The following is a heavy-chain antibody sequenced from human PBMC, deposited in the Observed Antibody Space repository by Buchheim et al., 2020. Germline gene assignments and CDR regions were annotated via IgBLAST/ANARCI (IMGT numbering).Heavy chain of an antibody. CDR2: INHSGST. CDR1: GGSFSGYY. CDR3: ARGATPQDGSGTSMYYFDY. V-gene: IGHV4-34*01. J-gene: IGHJ4*02. D-gene: IGHD1-26*01. Sequence: QMRLQQWGAGLLKPSETLSLTCAVYGGSFSGYYWSWIRQPPGKGLEWIGEINHSGSTNYNPSLKSRVTISVDTSKNQLSLPLSAVTAPDTAVYYCARGATPQDGSGTSMYYFDYWGQGTL.